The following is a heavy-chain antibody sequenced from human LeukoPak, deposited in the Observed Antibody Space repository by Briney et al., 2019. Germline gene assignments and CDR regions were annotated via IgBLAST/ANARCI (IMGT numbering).Heavy chain of an antibody. CDR1: GFTFSSYS. J-gene: IGHJ4*02. Sequence: GGSLRLSCAASGFTFSSYSMNWVRQAPGKGLEWVSSISSSSSYIYYADSVKGRFTISRDNAKNSLYLQMNSLRAEDTAVYYCARAAGIVWEPYYFDYWGQGTLVTVSS. V-gene: IGHV3-21*01. D-gene: IGHD6-13*01. CDR2: ISSSSSYI. CDR3: ARAAGIVWEPYYFDY.